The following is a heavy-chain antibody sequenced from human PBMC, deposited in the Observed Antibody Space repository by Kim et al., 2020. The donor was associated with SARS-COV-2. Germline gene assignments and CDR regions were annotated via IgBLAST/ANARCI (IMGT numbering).Heavy chain of an antibody. J-gene: IGHJ4*02. CDR3: ARTSAGSYGSRRPIEY. Sequence: GGSLRLSCAASGFTFSNYEMNWVRQVPGKGLEWVSHITRSSSTIYYRDSVRGRFTISRDNAKNSLYLEMSSLTVEDTAIYYCARTSAGSYGSRRPIEYWGQGTLVTVSS. CDR2: ITRSSSTI. V-gene: IGHV3-48*03. D-gene: IGHD3-10*01. CDR1: GFTFSNYE.